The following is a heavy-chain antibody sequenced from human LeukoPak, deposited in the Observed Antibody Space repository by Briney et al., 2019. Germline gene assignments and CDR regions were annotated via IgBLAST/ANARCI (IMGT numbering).Heavy chain of an antibody. CDR1: GGSISSYY. V-gene: IGHV4-4*07. D-gene: IGHD3-10*01. Sequence: PSETLSLTCTVSGGSISSYYWSWIRQPAGKGLEWIGRIYTSGSTNYNPSLKSRVTISVDTSKNQFSLKLSSVTAADTAVYYCARDARGFGELFFSGAFDIWGQGTMVTVSS. J-gene: IGHJ3*02. CDR2: IYTSGST. CDR3: ARDARGFGELFFSGAFDI.